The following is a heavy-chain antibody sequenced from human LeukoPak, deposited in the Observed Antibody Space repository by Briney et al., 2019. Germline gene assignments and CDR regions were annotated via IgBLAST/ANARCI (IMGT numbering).Heavy chain of an antibody. D-gene: IGHD4-11*01. J-gene: IGHJ4*02. Sequence: SETLSLTCTVSGGSISSGGYYWSWICQHPGKGLEWIGYIYYSGSTYYNPSLKSRVTISVDTSKNQFSLKLSSVTAADTAVYYCARFSNSGVDYWGQGTLVTVSS. CDR2: IYYSGST. CDR3: ARFSNSGVDY. V-gene: IGHV4-31*03. CDR1: GGSISSGGYY.